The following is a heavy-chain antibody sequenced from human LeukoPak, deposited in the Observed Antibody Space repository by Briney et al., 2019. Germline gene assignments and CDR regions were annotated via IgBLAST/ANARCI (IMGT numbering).Heavy chain of an antibody. J-gene: IGHJ4*02. CDR2: FDPEDGET. V-gene: IGHV1-24*01. D-gene: IGHD1-1*01. CDR1: GYTLTELS. CDR3: ASHGGTTLYYFDY. Sequence: ASVKVSCKVSGYTLTELSMHWVRQAPGKGLEWMGGFDPEDGETIYAQKFQGRVTMAEDTSTDTAYMELSSLRSDDTAVYYCASHGGTTLYYFDYWGQGTLVTVSS.